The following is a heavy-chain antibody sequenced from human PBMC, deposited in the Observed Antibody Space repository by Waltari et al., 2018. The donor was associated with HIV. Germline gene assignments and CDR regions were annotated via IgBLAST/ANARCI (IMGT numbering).Heavy chain of an antibody. D-gene: IGHD5-18*01. J-gene: IGHJ4*02. CDR2: IYHSGNT. CDR1: GYSISSGYY. V-gene: IGHV4-38-2*01. CDR3: ARGPGVQNTEIDY. Sequence: QVQLQESGPGLVKPSETLSLTCAVSGYSISSGYYWGWIRQPPGKGLVGVGSIYHSGNTNNNPALKSRVTISVDTSKNQFSLNLSSVTAADTAVYYCARGPGVQNTEIDYWGQGTLVTVSS.